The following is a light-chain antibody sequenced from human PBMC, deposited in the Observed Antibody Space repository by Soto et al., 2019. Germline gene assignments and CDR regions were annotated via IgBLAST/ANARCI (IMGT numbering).Light chain of an antibody. CDR3: QQYNSYL. V-gene: IGKV1-5*01. CDR1: QSINTW. CDR2: DAS. Sequence: DIQMTQSPSTLSASVGDRGTITCRASQSINTWLAWYQQKPGKAPKLLIYDASNLESGVPSRFSGTGSGTEFTLTISSLQPDDSATYYCQQYNSYLFGQGTRLEIK. J-gene: IGKJ5*01.